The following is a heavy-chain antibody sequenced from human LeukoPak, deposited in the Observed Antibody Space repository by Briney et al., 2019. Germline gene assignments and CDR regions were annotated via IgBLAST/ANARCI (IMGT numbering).Heavy chain of an antibody. D-gene: IGHD3-16*02. V-gene: IGHV1-46*01. CDR3: ARGLYDYVWGSYRYYYYYYMDV. CDR2: INPSGDKT. J-gene: IGHJ6*03. Sequence: ASVKVSCKASGYTFTDHYMHWVRQAPGQGLEWMGIINPSGDKTWYAQKFQGRVTLTRDMSTTTDYMELSSLTSEDTAVYHCARGLYDYVWGSYRYYYYYYMDVWGKGTTVTISS. CDR1: GYTFTDHY.